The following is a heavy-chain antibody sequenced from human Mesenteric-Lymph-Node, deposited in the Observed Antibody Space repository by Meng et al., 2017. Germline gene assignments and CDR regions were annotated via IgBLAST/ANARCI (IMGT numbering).Heavy chain of an antibody. V-gene: IGHV1-2*02. CDR2: INPNSGGT. CDR3: ARDRPPID. CDR1: GYTFTGYY. J-gene: IGHJ4*02. Sequence: ASVKVSCKASGYTFTGYYMHWVRQAPGQGLEWMGWINPNSGGTNYAQKFQGRVTITADKSTSTAYMELSSLRSEDTAVYYCARDRPPIDWGQGTLVTVSS. D-gene: IGHD6-6*01.